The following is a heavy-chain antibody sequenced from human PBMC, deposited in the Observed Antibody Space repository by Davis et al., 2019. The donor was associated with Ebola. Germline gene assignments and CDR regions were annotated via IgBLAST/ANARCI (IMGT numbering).Heavy chain of an antibody. V-gene: IGHV4-30-4*07. CDR1: GGFVSRGGYS. J-gene: IGHJ6*02. CDR2: YYYSGNT. CDR3: ARDIRWLVPGTYYYYGMDV. D-gene: IGHD6-19*01. Sequence: PSETLSLTCDVSGGFVSRGGYSWSWIRQPPGKGLEWIGYYYYSGNTYYNPSLKTRVTISRDTSKNQFSLKLTSVTAADTAVYYCARDIRWLVPGTYYYYGMDVWGQGTTVTVSS.